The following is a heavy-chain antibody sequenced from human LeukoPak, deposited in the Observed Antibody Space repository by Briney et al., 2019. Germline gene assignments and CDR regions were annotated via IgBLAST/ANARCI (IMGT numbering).Heavy chain of an antibody. CDR1: GFTFSSYA. Sequence: AGGSLRLSRAASGFTFSSYAMRWVRQAPGKGLEWVSSISDSGGTTYYADSVKGRFTISRDNSKNTLYLQMNSLRAEDTAVYYCAIPRGGGSCSRCEPQHWGQGTLVTVSS. CDR2: ISDSGGTT. V-gene: IGHV3-23*01. CDR3: AIPRGGGSCSRCEPQH. D-gene: IGHD2-15*01. J-gene: IGHJ1*01.